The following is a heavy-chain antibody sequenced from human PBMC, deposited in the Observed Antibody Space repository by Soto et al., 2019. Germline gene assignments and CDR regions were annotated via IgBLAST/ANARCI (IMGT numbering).Heavy chain of an antibody. CDR2: IFPADSDT. V-gene: IGHV5-51*01. J-gene: IGHJ6*02. Sequence: GASLKISCKGSGYSYPNYWIAWVRQMPGKGLEWMGIIFPADSDTRYSPSFQSQVTISVDKSINTAYLQWSSLRASDTAMYYCARHLASGYHTTHYYAMDVWGQGTTVTVSS. CDR1: GYSYPNYW. CDR3: ARHLASGYHTTHYYAMDV. D-gene: IGHD3-3*01.